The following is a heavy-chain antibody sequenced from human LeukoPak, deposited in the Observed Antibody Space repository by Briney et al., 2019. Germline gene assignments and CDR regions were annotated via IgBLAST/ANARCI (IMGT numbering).Heavy chain of an antibody. J-gene: IGHJ4*02. Sequence: EASVKVSCKASGYTFTSYGTSWVRQAPGQGLEWMGWISAYNVNTNYAQKLQGRVTMTTDTSTSTAYMELRSLRSDDTAVYYCASGDSGYDLGDYFDYWGQGTLVTVSS. D-gene: IGHD5-12*01. CDR1: GYTFTSYG. CDR2: ISAYNVNT. V-gene: IGHV1-18*01. CDR3: ASGDSGYDLGDYFDY.